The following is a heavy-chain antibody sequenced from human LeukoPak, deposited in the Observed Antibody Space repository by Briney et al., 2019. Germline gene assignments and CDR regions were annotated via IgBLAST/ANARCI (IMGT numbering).Heavy chain of an antibody. Sequence: GGSLRLSCAASGFTLSSYSMNWVRQAPGKGLEWVSSISSSSSYIYYADSVKGRFTISRDNAKNSLYLQMNSLRAEDTAVYYCARDMLAVAGMDYWGQGTLVTVSS. J-gene: IGHJ4*02. CDR1: GFTLSSYS. CDR3: ARDMLAVAGMDY. D-gene: IGHD6-19*01. V-gene: IGHV3-21*01. CDR2: ISSSSSYI.